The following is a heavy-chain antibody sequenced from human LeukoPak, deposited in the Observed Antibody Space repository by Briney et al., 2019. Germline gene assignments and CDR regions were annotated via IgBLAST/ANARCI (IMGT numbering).Heavy chain of an antibody. CDR3: VKDEFYLESGGYPPPDTTLDY. CDR2: TWYDGSNK. J-gene: IGHJ4*02. CDR1: GFRFNNYG. D-gene: IGHD3-22*01. V-gene: IGHV3-33*06. Sequence: PGGSLRLSCAASGFRFNNYGIHWVRQAPGKGLEWVAVTWYDGSNKYYADSVRDRFTVSRDNSKNTVYLQMNSLRVEDTAVYYCVKDEFYLESGGYPPPDTTLDYWGQGTLVTVSS.